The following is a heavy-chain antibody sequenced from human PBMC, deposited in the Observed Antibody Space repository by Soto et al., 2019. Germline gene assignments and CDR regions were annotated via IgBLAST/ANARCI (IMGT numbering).Heavy chain of an antibody. Sequence: PSETLSLTCTVSGGSISSGDSYWSWIRQSPGKGLEWIGYIYYSGSTYYNPSLKSRVAISMNTSNNQFSLKLSSVTTADTAVYHCARIVATNFYYYYYGPDVWGQETTVTVSS. CDR1: GGSISSGDSY. D-gene: IGHD5-12*01. CDR2: IYYSGST. V-gene: IGHV4-30-4*01. J-gene: IGHJ6*02. CDR3: ARIVATNFYYYYYGPDV.